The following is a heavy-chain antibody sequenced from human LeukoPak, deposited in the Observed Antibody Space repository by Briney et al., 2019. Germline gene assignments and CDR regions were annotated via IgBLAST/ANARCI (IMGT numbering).Heavy chain of an antibody. J-gene: IGHJ1*01. D-gene: IGHD6-19*01. CDR2: INPSGGST. V-gene: IGHV1-46*01. CDR3: AREVYSNGWSPDRKKAEYFQH. CDR1: GYIFTSYY. Sequence: ASVKVSCKASGYIFTSYYMHWVRQAPGQGLEWMGIINPSGGSTSYAQKFQGRVTMTRDTSTSTVYMELSSLRSEDTAVYYCAREVYSNGWSPDRKKAEYFQHWGQGTLVTVSS.